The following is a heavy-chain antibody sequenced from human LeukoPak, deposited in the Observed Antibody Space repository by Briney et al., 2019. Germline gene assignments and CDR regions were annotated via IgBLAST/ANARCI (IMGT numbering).Heavy chain of an antibody. Sequence: PSETLSLTCTVSGGSISSSSYYWGWIRQPPGKGLEWIGSIYYSGSTYYNPSLKSRVTISVDTSKNQFSLQLNSVTPEDTAVYYCATDDGDSSSIGKPKYFQHWGQGTLVTVSS. V-gene: IGHV4-39*02. CDR1: GGSISSSSYY. J-gene: IGHJ1*01. CDR2: IYYSGST. CDR3: ATDDGDSSSIGKPKYFQH. D-gene: IGHD6-6*01.